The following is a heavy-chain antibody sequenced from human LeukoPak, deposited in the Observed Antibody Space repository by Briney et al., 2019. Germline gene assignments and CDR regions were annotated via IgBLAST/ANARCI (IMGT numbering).Heavy chain of an antibody. CDR1: GFIFTDYG. Sequence: GGSLRLSXAASGFIFTDYGMHWVRQAPGKGLEWVAVIWYDGSNKYYADSVKGRFTISRDNSKNTLYLQMNSLRAEDTAVYYCAKTAKRDSTLVDYWGQGTLVTVSS. CDR3: AKTAKRDSTLVDY. D-gene: IGHD2-15*01. J-gene: IGHJ4*02. V-gene: IGHV3-33*06. CDR2: IWYDGSNK.